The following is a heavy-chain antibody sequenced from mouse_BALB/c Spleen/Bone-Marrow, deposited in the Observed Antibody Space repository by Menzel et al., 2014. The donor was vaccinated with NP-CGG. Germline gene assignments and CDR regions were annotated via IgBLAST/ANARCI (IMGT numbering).Heavy chain of an antibody. CDR3: ARRDGSTYYYAMDY. D-gene: IGHD1-1*01. J-gene: IGHJ4*01. CDR2: IYPGDGDT. CDR1: GYAFSNYW. Sequence: SGAELVRPGSSVKISCKASGYAFSNYWMNWVKQRPGQGLEWIGQIYPGDGDTNYNGKFKGKATLTADKSSSTAYMQLSSLTSEDSAVYFCARRDGSTYYYAMDYWGQGTSVTASS. V-gene: IGHV1-80*01.